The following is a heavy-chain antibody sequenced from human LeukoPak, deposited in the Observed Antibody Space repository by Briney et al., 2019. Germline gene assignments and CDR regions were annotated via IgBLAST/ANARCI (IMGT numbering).Heavy chain of an antibody. V-gene: IGHV3-23*01. CDR3: ATRYCSGCSCYAFDY. J-gene: IGHJ4*02. Sequence: QSGGSLRLSCAASGFTFSSYAMSWVRQAPGKGLEWVSAISGSGGSTYYADSVKGRFTISRDNSKNTLYLQMNSLRAEDTAVYYCATRYCSGCSCYAFDYWGQGTLVTVSS. D-gene: IGHD2-15*01. CDR2: ISGSGGST. CDR1: GFTFSSYA.